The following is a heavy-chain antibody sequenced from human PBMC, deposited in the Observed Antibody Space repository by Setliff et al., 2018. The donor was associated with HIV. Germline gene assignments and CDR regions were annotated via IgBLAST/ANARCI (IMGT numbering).Heavy chain of an antibody. CDR3: VKGGMTNAAFNI. V-gene: IGHV3-21*01. Sequence: GGSLRFSCAASGFTFSSYSMSWVRQAPGKGLEWVSSITGNSDYIYYGDSVKGRFTISRDNSKNTLYLQMNSLRLEDTALYYCVKGGMTNAAFNIWGPGTMVTVSS. D-gene: IGHD3-16*01. J-gene: IGHJ3*02. CDR2: ITGNSDYI. CDR1: GFTFSSYS.